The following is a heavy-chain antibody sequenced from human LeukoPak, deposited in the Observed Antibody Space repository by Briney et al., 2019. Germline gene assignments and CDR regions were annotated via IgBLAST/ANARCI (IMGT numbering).Heavy chain of an antibody. D-gene: IGHD3-10*01. CDR3: ARATGYGSGSYNDY. J-gene: IGHJ4*02. Sequence: SETLSLTCTVSGGSISSYYWSWIRRPPGKGLEWIGYIYYSGSTNYNPSLKSRVTISVDTSKNQFSLKLSSVTAADTAVYYCARATGYGSGSYNDYWGQGTLVTVSS. CDR2: IYYSGST. V-gene: IGHV4-59*01. CDR1: GGSISSYY.